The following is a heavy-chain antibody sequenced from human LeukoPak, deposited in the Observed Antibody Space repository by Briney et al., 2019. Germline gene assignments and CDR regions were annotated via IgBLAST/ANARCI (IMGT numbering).Heavy chain of an antibody. CDR1: GGSISSYY. J-gene: IGHJ5*02. CDR2: IYYSGRST. CDR3: ARGGYYGSGNDFRFDP. D-gene: IGHD3-10*01. Sequence: SETLSLTCTVSGGSISSYYWSWIRQPPGKGLEWIGYIYYSGRSTYYNPSLKSRVTISIDTSKNQFSLKLSSVTAANTAVYYCARGGYYGSGNDFRFDPWGQGTLVTVSS. V-gene: IGHV4-59*01.